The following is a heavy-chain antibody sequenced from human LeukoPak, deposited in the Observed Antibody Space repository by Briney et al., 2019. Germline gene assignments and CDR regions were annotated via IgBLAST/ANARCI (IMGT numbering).Heavy chain of an antibody. J-gene: IGHJ4*02. V-gene: IGHV3-66*01. CDR3: AREATGTLYY. D-gene: IGHD1-1*01. Sequence: GGSLRLSCEASGFIFSDYYMSWIRQAPGKGLEWVSIIYSGGSTYYADSVKGRFTISRDNSKNTLYLQMNSLRAEDTAVYYCAREATGTLYYWGQGSLVTVSS. CDR2: IYSGGST. CDR1: GFIFSDYY.